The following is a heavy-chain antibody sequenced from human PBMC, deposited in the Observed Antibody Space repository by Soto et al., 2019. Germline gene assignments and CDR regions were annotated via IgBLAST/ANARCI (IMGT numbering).Heavy chain of an antibody. Sequence: QVQLVQSGAEVKKPGSSVKVSCKASGGTFSSYAISWVRQAPGQGLEWMGGIIPIFGTANYAQKFQGRVTITADESPSTAYMELSSLRSEDTAVYYCARAGRYCRGGSGYDFAYWGQGTLVTVSS. CDR1: GGTFSSYA. CDR3: ARAGRYCRGGSGYDFAY. J-gene: IGHJ4*02. D-gene: IGHD2-15*01. V-gene: IGHV1-69*12. CDR2: IIPIFGTA.